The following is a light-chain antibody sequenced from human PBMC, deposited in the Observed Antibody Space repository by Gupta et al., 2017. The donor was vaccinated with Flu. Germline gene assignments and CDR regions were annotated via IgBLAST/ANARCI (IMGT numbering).Light chain of an antibody. Sequence: EIVLTQSPGTLSLSPGERATLSCRASQSVSSSYLDWYQQKPGQAPRLLIYGASSRAIGIPDRFSGSGSVTDFTLTISRREPEDFAVYYLQQDGSSGTFGQGTKVEIK. V-gene: IGKV3-20*01. CDR3: QQDGSSGT. J-gene: IGKJ1*01. CDR1: QSVSSSY. CDR2: GAS.